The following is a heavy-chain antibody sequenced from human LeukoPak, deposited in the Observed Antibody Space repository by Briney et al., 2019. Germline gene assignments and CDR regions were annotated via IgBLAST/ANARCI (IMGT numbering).Heavy chain of an antibody. V-gene: IGHV3-33*01. Sequence: GGSLRLSCAASGFTFSSYGTHWVRQAPGKGLEWVAVIWYDGSNKYYADSVKGRFTISRDNSKNTLYLQMNSLRAEDTAVYYCARDRVVYYDFWSGYYETDYWGQGTLVTVSS. CDR1: GFTFSSYG. CDR3: ARDRVVYYDFWSGYYETDY. J-gene: IGHJ4*02. CDR2: IWYDGSNK. D-gene: IGHD3-3*01.